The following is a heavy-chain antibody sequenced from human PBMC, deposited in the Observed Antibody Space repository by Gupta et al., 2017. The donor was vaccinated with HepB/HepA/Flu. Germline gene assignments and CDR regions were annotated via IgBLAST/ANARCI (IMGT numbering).Heavy chain of an antibody. CDR3: ARSNNEETTAEHFDY. Sequence: QVQLVQSGAEVKKPGASVKVSCKASGYTFTSYGIGWVRQAPGQGLEWMGWIRPYNGYTKYAQKLQGRVTMTTDTSTSTAYMELRSLRSDDTAVYYCARSNNEETTAEHFDYWGQGTLVTVSS. V-gene: IGHV1-18*01. J-gene: IGHJ4*02. CDR2: IRPYNGYT. D-gene: IGHD1-7*01. CDR1: GYTFTSYG.